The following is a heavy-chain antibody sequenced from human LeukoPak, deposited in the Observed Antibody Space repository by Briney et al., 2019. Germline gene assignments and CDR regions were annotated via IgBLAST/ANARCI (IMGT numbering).Heavy chain of an antibody. CDR2: IYPGDSDT. CDR3: ATLSYSYGHLYYFDY. J-gene: IGHJ4*02. D-gene: IGHD5-18*01. V-gene: IGHV5-51*01. CDR1: GYSFTSYW. Sequence: GESLKISCKGSGYSFTSYWIGWVRQMLGKGLEWMGIIYPGDSDTRYSPSFQGQVTISADKSISTAYLQWSSLKASDTAMYYCATLSYSYGHLYYFDYWGPGTLVTVSS.